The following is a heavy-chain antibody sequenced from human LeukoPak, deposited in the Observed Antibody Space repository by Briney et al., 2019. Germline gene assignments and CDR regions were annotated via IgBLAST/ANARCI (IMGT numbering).Heavy chain of an antibody. CDR3: TKASLAFGTKYFDP. CDR1: GYPFSNYD. V-gene: IGHV1-8*01. Sequence: ASVKVSCKASGYPFSNYDINWVRQAPGQGLEWMGWMNPKSGNTGYGQEFQGRVTMTRVTSITTAYMELRSLRSDDTAVYYCTKASLAFGTKYFDPWGQGTLVTVSS. CDR2: MNPKSGNT. J-gene: IGHJ5*02. D-gene: IGHD3-10*01.